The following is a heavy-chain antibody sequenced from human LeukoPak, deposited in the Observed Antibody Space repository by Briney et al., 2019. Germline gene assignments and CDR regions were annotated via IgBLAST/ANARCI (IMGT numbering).Heavy chain of an antibody. V-gene: IGHV3-30-3*01. CDR3: ARELQENLAALDY. Sequence: QSGGSLRLSCAASGFTFSSNSVHWVRQAPGKRLEWVAVISYDGSNKFYADSVKGRFTISRDTSKNTLYLQMNSLRDEDTAVYYCARELQENLAALDYWGQGTLVTVSS. J-gene: IGHJ4*02. CDR1: GFTFSSNS. CDR2: ISYDGSNK. D-gene: IGHD2-15*01.